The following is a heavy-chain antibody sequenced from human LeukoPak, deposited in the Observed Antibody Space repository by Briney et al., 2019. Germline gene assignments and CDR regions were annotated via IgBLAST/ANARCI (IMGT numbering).Heavy chain of an antibody. Sequence: GGSLRLSCAASGFTFSSYEMNWVRQAPGRGLEWVSKISSSGSAIYYADSVKGRFTISRDNAKSTLYLQMNSLRAEDTAVYYCARGGSLGYWGQGTLVTVSS. CDR2: ISSSGSAI. V-gene: IGHV3-48*03. CDR3: ARGGSLGY. J-gene: IGHJ4*02. D-gene: IGHD6-19*01. CDR1: GFTFSSYE.